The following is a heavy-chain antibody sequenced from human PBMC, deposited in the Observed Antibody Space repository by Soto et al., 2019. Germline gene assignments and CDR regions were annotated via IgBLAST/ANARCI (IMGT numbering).Heavy chain of an antibody. J-gene: IGHJ2*01. CDR2: IIPIFGTA. CDR1: GGTFSSYT. D-gene: IGHD5-12*01. CDR3: ARGNHRWLQLWYFDL. V-gene: IGHV1-69*05. Sequence: QVQLVQSGAEVKKPGSSVTVSCKASGGTFSSYTISWVRQAPGQGLEWMGGIIPIFGTAIYAQKFQGRLTITSDESTSTAYMELSSLSSEDTAVYYCARGNHRWLQLWYFDLWGRGTLVTVSS.